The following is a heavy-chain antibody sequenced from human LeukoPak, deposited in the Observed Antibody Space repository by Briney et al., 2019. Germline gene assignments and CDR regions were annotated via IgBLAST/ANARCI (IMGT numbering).Heavy chain of an antibody. Sequence: GGSLILSCAASGFTFSSYSMNWVRQAPGKGLELVSSISSSSSYIYYADSVKGRFTISRDNAKNSLYLQMNSLRAEDTAVYYCARGGVAHDAFDIWGQGTMVTVSS. CDR1: GFTFSSYS. J-gene: IGHJ3*02. CDR3: ARGGVAHDAFDI. V-gene: IGHV3-21*01. D-gene: IGHD3-3*01. CDR2: ISSSSSYI.